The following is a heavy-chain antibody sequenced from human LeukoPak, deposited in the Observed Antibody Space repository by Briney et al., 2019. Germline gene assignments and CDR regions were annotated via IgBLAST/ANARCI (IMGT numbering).Heavy chain of an antibody. Sequence: GASVTVSCKASGYTFTAYYIQWVRQAPGQGPEWMGTIRPGDNRMSYAQKFQGRVTMTRDMSTTTGYMELSSQRSEGTAVYYCVREKSGGTYDYWGQGTLVTVSS. CDR2: IRPGDNRM. D-gene: IGHD3-16*01. CDR1: GYTFTAYY. CDR3: VREKSGGTYDY. V-gene: IGHV1-46*01. J-gene: IGHJ4*02.